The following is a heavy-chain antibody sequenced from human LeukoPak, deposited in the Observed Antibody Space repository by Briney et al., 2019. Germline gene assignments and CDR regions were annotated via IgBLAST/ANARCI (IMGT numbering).Heavy chain of an antibody. CDR1: GYTFTSYG. V-gene: IGHV1-18*01. CDR3: ARAWFGELSRYYYYYGMDV. D-gene: IGHD3-10*01. CDR2: VNAYNGNT. J-gene: IGHJ6*02. Sequence: ASVKVSCKSSGYTFTSYGIIWVRQAPGQGLEWMGWVNAYNGNTNYAQNLQGRVTMTTDTSTRTAYMELRSLRSDDTAVYYCARAWFGELSRYYYYYGMDVWGQGTTVTVSS.